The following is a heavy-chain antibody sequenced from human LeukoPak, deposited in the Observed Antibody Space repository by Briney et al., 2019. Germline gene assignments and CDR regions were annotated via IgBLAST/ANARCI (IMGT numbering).Heavy chain of an antibody. V-gene: IGHV1-2*02. D-gene: IGHD3-22*01. J-gene: IGHJ4*02. CDR1: GYTLTGYY. CDR3: ARYYYDSSGYYYSDY. Sequence: ASVKVSCKASGYTLTGYYMHWVRQAPGQGLEWMGWINPNSGGTNYAQKFQGRVTMTRDTSISTAYMELSRLRSDDTAVYYCARYYYDSSGYYYSDYWGQGTLVTVSS. CDR2: INPNSGGT.